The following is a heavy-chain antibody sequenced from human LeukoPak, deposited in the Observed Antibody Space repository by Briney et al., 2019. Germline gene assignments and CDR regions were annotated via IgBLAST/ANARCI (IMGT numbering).Heavy chain of an antibody. V-gene: IGHV4-38-2*02. CDR3: ARDWSEGPIDL. J-gene: IGHJ5*02. D-gene: IGHD3-3*01. CDR1: GYSINRDYD. CDR2: MHFSGAT. Sequence: SETLSLTCSVFGYSINRDYDWGWIRQSRDKGLEWIASMHFSGATYHNPSFKSRVTISMDTSKNKVSLKLTSVTAADTAVYYCARDWSEGPIDLWGQGTQVTVSS.